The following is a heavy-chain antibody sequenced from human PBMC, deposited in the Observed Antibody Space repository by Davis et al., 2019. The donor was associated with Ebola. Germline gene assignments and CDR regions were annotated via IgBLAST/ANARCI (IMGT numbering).Heavy chain of an antibody. Sequence: GESLKIPCAASGFTFSSYSMNWVRQAPGQGPEWVAYICSSSSTIFYADSVKGRFPISRDNAKNSLYLQMNSLRDEDTAVYYCARSWLAPYYYYGMDVWGKGTTVTVSS. J-gene: IGHJ6*04. D-gene: IGHD3-9*01. CDR2: ICSSSSTI. CDR3: ARSWLAPYYYYGMDV. V-gene: IGHV3-48*02. CDR1: GFTFSSYS.